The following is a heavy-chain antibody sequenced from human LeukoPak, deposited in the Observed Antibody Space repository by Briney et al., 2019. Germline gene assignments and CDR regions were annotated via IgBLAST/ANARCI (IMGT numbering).Heavy chain of an antibody. CDR1: GFTFDDYA. CDR2: ISWNSGSI. CDR3: AKETIFGVVTLFDY. Sequence: GGSLRLSCAASGFTFDDYAMHWVRRAPGKGLEWVSGISWNSGSIGYADSVKGRFTISRDNAKNSLYLQMNSLRAEDTALYYCAKETIFGVVTLFDYWGQGTLVTVSS. V-gene: IGHV3-9*01. J-gene: IGHJ4*02. D-gene: IGHD3-3*01.